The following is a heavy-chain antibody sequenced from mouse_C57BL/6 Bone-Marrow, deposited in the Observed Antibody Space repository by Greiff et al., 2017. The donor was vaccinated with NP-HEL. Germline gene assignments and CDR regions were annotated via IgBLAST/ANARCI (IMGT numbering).Heavy chain of an antibody. CDR1: GYTFTDYE. V-gene: IGHV1-15*01. CDR3: TRWGAYYSNPYAMDY. D-gene: IGHD2-5*01. J-gene: IGHJ4*01. CDR2: IDPETGGT. Sequence: QVQLKQSGAELVRPGASVTLSCKASGYTFTDYEMHWVKQTPVHGLEWIGAIDPETGGTAYNQKFKGKAILTADKSSSTAYMELRSLTSEDSAVYYCTRWGAYYSNPYAMDYWGQGTSVTVSS.